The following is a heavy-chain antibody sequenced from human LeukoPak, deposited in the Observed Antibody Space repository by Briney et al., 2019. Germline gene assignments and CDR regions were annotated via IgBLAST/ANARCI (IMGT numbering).Heavy chain of an antibody. V-gene: IGHV4-59*01. J-gene: IGHJ6*02. CDR2: IYYSGST. CDR3: ARGYCSSTSCLRNGMDV. CDR1: GGSISSYY. Sequence: PSETLSLTCTVSGGSISSYYWSWIRQPPGKGLEWIGYIYYSGSTDYNPSLKSRVTISVDTSKNQFSLKLSSVTAADTAVSYCARGYCSSTSCLRNGMDVWGQGTTVTVSS. D-gene: IGHD2-2*01.